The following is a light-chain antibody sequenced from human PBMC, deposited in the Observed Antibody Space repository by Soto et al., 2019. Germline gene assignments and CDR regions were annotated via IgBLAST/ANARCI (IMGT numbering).Light chain of an antibody. J-gene: IGLJ1*01. CDR3: NSYTGSSTRFV. V-gene: IGLV2-14*01. Sequence: QSALTQPASVSGSPGQSVTISCTGTSSDVGAYNYVSWYQQHRGKAPKLMIYEVSNRPSGVSNRFSGSKSGNTASLTISGLQAEEEADYYCNSYTGSSTRFVFGTGTKLTVL. CDR2: EVS. CDR1: SSDVGAYNY.